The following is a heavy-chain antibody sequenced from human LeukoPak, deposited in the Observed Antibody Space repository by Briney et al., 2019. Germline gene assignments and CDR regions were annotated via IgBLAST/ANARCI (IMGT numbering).Heavy chain of an antibody. CDR1: GFTFSAYW. V-gene: IGHV3-7*01. CDR3: ARDSEWQDEADAFDI. CDR2: IKPDGSEK. D-gene: IGHD2-8*01. Sequence: PGGSLRLSCAASGFTFSAYWMSWVRQAPGKGLEWVANIKPDGSEKYYVDSVKGRFTISRDNARNSLYLQMNSLRVEDTAVYYCARDSEWQDEADAFDIWAKGQWSPSLQ. J-gene: IGHJ3*02.